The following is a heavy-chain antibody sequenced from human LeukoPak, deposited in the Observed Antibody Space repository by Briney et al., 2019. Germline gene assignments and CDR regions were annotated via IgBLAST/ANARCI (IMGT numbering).Heavy chain of an antibody. J-gene: IGHJ4*02. CDR2: IYSGGST. D-gene: IGHD2-15*01. CDR3: VRVSLLTPYYFDY. CDR1: GFTVSNNY. V-gene: IGHV3-53*01. Sequence: PGGSLRLSCAASGFTVSNNYMSWVRQAPGKGLEWVSIIYSGGSTFYADSVKGRFTTSRDISKNTLYLQMNSLRAEGTAVYYCVRVSLLTPYYFDYWGQGTLVTVSS.